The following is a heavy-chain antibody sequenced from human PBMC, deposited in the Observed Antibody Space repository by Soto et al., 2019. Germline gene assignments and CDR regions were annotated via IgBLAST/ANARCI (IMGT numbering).Heavy chain of an antibody. V-gene: IGHV4-34*01. D-gene: IGHD3-3*01. CDR2: INHSGST. CDR1: GGSFSGYY. J-gene: IGHJ6*02. CDR3: ARVVGRNFWSGYYTYYYGMDV. Sequence: PSETLSLTCAVYGGSFSGYYWSWIRQPPGKGLEWIGEINHSGSTNYNPSLKSRVTISVDTSKNHFSLKLSSVTAADTAVYYCARVVGRNFWSGYYTYYYGMDVWGQGTTVTVSS.